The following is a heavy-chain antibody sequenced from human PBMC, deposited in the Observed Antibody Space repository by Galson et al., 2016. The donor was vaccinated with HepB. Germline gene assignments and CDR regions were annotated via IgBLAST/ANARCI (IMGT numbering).Heavy chain of an antibody. Sequence: VKVSCKVSGYTLNEVYIHWVRQAPGKGLEWMGGSDPENGETIYAQKFQGRVTMTEDTSTDTAYMELSSLRSEDTAVYYCATGSGSSSREYYYYYYGMDVWGQGTTVTVSS. CDR2: SDPENGET. D-gene: IGHD6-6*01. CDR1: GYTLNEVY. V-gene: IGHV1-24*01. CDR3: ATGSGSSSREYYYYYYGMDV. J-gene: IGHJ6*02.